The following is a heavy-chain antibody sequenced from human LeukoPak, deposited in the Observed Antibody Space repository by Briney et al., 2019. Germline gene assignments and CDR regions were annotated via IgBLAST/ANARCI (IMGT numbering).Heavy chain of an antibody. CDR3: ARDFTVTTAYDY. J-gene: IGHJ4*02. D-gene: IGHD4-17*01. Sequence: GGSLRLSCAASGFTFSDYYMSWIRQAPGKGLEWVSYISSSGSTIYYADSVKGRFTISRDNAKNPLYLQMNSLRAEDTAVYYCARDFTVTTAYDYWGQGTLVTVSS. CDR2: ISSSGSTI. V-gene: IGHV3-11*01. CDR1: GFTFSDYY.